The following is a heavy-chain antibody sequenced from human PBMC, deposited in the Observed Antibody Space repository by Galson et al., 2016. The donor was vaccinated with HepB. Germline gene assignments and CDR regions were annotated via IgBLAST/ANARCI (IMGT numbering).Heavy chain of an antibody. Sequence: VRQAPGKGLEWVSSSGSGGPTYYADSVRGRFTISRDNPKNTLFLQMHSLRADDTAVYYCAKSVLEYDILTGYYRRGADYWGQGTLVTVSS. V-gene: IGHV3-23*01. J-gene: IGHJ4*02. D-gene: IGHD3-9*01. CDR2: SGSGGPT. CDR3: AKSVLEYDILTGYYRRGADY.